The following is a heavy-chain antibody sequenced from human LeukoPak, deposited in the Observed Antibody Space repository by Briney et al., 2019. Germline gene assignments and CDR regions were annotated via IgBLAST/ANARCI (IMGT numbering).Heavy chain of an antibody. CDR3: AREAHSTLGLYYFDY. Sequence: GGSLRLSCAASGFTFSNYAMSWVRQAPGKGLECVSVISYTGDRTYYADSVKGRFTISRDNSKNTLYLQVNSLRAEDTAVYYCAREAHSTLGLYYFDYWGQGTLVTVSS. D-gene: IGHD6-13*01. CDR1: GFTFSNYA. V-gene: IGHV3-23*01. CDR2: ISYTGDRT. J-gene: IGHJ4*02.